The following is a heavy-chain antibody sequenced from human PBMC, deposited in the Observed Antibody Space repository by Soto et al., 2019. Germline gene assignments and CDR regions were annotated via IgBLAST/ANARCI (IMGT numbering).Heavy chain of an antibody. Sequence: QVKLVQSGAEVKKPGSSVKVSCKASGGTFSNYAITWVRQAPGQGVAWVARIIPIFGTTNVAQKFQGRVTVTAVESTSKGYKEVSCRTSVDTSVNYCAEDRGATCYFGNWLDPLDKRTMVTVSA. CDR1: GGTFSNYA. CDR3: AEDRGATCYFGNWLDP. D-gene: IGHD2-15*01. CDR2: IIPIFGTT. J-gene: IGHJ5*02. V-gene: IGHV1-69*12.